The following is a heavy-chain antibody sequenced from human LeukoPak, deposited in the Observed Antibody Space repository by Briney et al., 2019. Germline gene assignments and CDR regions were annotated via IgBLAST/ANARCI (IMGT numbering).Heavy chain of an antibody. CDR2: IYYSGST. Sequence: SKTLSLTCTVSGGSISGSSYYWGWIRQPPGKGLEWIGSIYYSGSTYYNPSLKSRVTISVDTSKNQFSLKLSSVTAADTAVYYCARVWGIIVVPAARDLGWFDPWGQGTLVTVSS. CDR3: ARVWGIIVVPAARDLGWFDP. CDR1: GGSISGSSYY. J-gene: IGHJ5*02. V-gene: IGHV4-39*07. D-gene: IGHD2-2*01.